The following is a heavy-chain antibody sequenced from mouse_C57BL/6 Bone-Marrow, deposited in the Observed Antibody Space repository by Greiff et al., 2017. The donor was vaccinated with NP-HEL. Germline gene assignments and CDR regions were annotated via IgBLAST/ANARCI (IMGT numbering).Heavy chain of an antibody. CDR2: INPNNGGT. CDR3: ARSQKFPSKDYYARDY. J-gene: IGHJ4*01. Sequence: EVKLQQSGPELVKPGASVKISCKASGYTFTDYYMNWVKQSHGKSLEWIGDINPNNGGTSYNQKFKGKATLTVDKSSSTAYMELRSLTSEDSAVYYCARSQKFPSKDYYARDYWGQGTSVTVSS. V-gene: IGHV1-26*01. D-gene: IGHD1-3*01. CDR1: GYTFTDYY.